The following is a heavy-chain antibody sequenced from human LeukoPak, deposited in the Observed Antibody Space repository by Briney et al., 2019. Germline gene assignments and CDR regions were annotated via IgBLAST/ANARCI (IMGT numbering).Heavy chain of an antibody. CDR2: IIPIYGSA. CDR3: AGFFYDNSGDAFDI. J-gene: IGHJ3*02. V-gene: IGHV1-69*13. Sequence: SVTVSCKASGGSFTFTSHAISWVRQAPGQGLEWMGGIIPIYGSATYAQKFQGRVTITSDESTRTVYMELSSLRPEDSAVHYCAGFFYDNSGDAFDIWGQGTMVTVSS. D-gene: IGHD3-22*01. CDR1: GGSFTFTSHA.